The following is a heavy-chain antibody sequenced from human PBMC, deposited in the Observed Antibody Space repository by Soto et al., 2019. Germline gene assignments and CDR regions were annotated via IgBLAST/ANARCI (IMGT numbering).Heavy chain of an antibody. Sequence: TLSLTCDVSGDTISTGGYTWAWIRQPPGKALEWIGHTYHSGNPYYNPSLKSRVIISVDRSKNQFSLKVRSVTAADTAVYYCARDPLIVVAGRDYYYDMDGWGEGSKVTGSS. CDR1: GDTISTGGYT. CDR3: ARDPLIVVAGRDYYYDMDG. D-gene: IGHD3-22*01. V-gene: IGHV4-30-2*01. CDR2: TYHSGNP. J-gene: IGHJ6*04.